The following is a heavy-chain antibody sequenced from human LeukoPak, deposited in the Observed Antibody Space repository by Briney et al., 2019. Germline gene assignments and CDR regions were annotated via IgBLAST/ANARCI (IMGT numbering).Heavy chain of an antibody. V-gene: IGHV3-23*01. D-gene: IGHD6-13*01. CDR2: ISGSGDST. J-gene: IGHJ4*02. CDR1: GFTFSSYA. CDR3: ANTYSSSWYRANGEIDY. Sequence: PGGSLRLSCAASGFTFSSYAMTWVRQAPGKGLEWVSSISGSGDSTYYADSVKGRFTISRDNSKNTLPLQMNSLRAEDTAVYYCANTYSSSWYRANGEIDYWGQGTMVTVSS.